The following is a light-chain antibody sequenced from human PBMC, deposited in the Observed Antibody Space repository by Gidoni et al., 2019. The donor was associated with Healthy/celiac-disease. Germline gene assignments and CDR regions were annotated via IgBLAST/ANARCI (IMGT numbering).Light chain of an antibody. CDR2: GAS. CDR1: QSVSSSY. J-gene: IGKJ2*01. V-gene: IGKV3-20*01. CDR3: QQYGSSMYT. Sequence: EILWTHSQSTLSLSPGERATLSCRASQSVSSSYLAWYQQKPGQAPRLLIYGASSRATGLPYRFSGSGSGTDFTLTISRLEPEDFAVYYCQQYGSSMYTFXXXTKLEIK.